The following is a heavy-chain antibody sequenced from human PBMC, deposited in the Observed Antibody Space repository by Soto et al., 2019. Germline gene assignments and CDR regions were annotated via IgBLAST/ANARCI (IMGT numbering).Heavy chain of an antibody. CDR3: ARDPTVCGSYPSSKRFTP. J-gene: IGHJ5*02. V-gene: IGHV4-4*02. D-gene: IGHD1-26*01. CDR2: IYHSGST. CDR1: GGSISSSNW. Sequence: SETLSLTCAVSGGSISSSNWWSWVRQPPGKGLEWIGEIYHSGSTNYNPSLKSRVTISVDKSKNQFSLKLSSVTAADTAVYYCARDPTVCGSYPSSKRFTPWGQGTL.